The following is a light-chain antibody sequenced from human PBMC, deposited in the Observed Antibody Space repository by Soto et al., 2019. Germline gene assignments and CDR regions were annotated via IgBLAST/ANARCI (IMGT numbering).Light chain of an antibody. CDR2: GAS. CDR3: QQYGGSPPLYT. V-gene: IGKV3-20*01. CDR1: QSVSSSY. Sequence: EIVLTQSPGTLSLSPGKRATLSCRASQSVSSSYLAWYQQKPGQAPRLLIYGASTRATGIPDRFSGSGSGTDFTLTISRLEPEDFAVYYCQQYGGSPPLYTFGQGTKLEIK. J-gene: IGKJ2*01.